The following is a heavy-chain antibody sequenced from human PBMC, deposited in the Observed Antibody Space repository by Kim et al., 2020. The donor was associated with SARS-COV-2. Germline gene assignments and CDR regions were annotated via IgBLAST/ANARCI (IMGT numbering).Heavy chain of an antibody. CDR3: ARDGGLYSSGKDAFDI. Sequence: GGSLRLSCAASGFTFSSYWMTWVRQAPGKGLEVVANIKHDGNQKYYVDSVKGRFTISRDNAKNSLYLQMNSLRAEDTAVYYFARDGGLYSSGKDAFDIWGQGTMVTVS. CDR1: GFTFSSYW. CDR2: IKHDGNQK. J-gene: IGHJ3*02. D-gene: IGHD6-19*01. V-gene: IGHV3-7*01.